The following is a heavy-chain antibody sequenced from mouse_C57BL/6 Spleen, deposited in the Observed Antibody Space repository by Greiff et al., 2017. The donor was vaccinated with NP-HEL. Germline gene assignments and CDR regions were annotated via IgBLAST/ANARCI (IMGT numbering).Heavy chain of an antibody. V-gene: IGHV1-82*01. J-gene: IGHJ3*01. CDR2: IYPGDGDT. CDR1: GYAFSSSW. Sequence: QVQLKESGPELVKPGASVKISCKASGYAFSSSWMNWVKQRPGKGLEWIGRIYPGDGDTNYNGKFKGKATLTADKSSSTAYMQLSSLTSEDSAVYFCARSGDYDGPWFAYWGQGTLVTVSA. CDR3: ARSGDYDGPWFAY. D-gene: IGHD2-4*01.